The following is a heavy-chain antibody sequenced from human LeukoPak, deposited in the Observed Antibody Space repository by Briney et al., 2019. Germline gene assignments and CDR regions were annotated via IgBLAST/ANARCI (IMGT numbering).Heavy chain of an antibody. D-gene: IGHD3-22*01. V-gene: IGHV3-30*02. J-gene: IGHJ3*02. CDR2: IRYDGSNK. CDR1: GFTFSSYG. CDR3: ARDRDSSGYYSDAFDI. Sequence: PGGSLRLSCAASGFTFSSYGMHWVRQAPGKGLEWVAFIRYDGSNKYYADSVKGRFTISRDNSKNTLYLQMNSLRAEDTAVYYCARDRDSSGYYSDAFDIWGQGTMVTVSS.